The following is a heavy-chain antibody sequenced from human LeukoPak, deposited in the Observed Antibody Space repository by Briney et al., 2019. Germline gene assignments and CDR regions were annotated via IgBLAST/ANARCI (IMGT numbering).Heavy chain of an antibody. V-gene: IGHV3-23*01. J-gene: IGHJ4*02. Sequence: GGSLRLSCAASGFTFSTYAMSWVRQAPGKGLGWVSGISGSGSNTYYADSVKGRFTISRDNSKDTLYLQMNSLRAEDTAVYYCAKDLRGGYFDWSFDYWGQGTLVTVSS. CDR1: GFTFSTYA. CDR3: AKDLRGGYFDWSFDY. CDR2: ISGSGSNT. D-gene: IGHD3-9*01.